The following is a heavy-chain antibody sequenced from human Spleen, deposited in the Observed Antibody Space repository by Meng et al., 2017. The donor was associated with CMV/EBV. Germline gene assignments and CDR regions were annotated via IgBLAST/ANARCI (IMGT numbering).Heavy chain of an antibody. CDR3: AKDAEYGTAWYYWFAS. Sequence: SGYTFTTYGISGVRQAPGQGLEWLGWISTFDGNTNYAPKFQGRLTMTTDRSTTTAFLELKSLRPDDTAVYYCAKDAEYGTAWYYWFASWGQGTLVTVSS. CDR1: GYTFTTYG. CDR2: ISTFDGNT. V-gene: IGHV1-18*01. J-gene: IGHJ5*01. D-gene: IGHD4/OR15-4a*01.